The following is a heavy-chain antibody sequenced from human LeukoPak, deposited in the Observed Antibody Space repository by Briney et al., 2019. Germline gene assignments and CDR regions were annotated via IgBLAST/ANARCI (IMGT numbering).Heavy chain of an antibody. V-gene: IGHV1-2*02. CDR2: INPDSGDT. CDR1: GYTFTGYY. D-gene: IGHD5-12*01. CDR3: ARDRGYDSYDAFDI. J-gene: IGHJ3*02. Sequence: ASVKVSCKASGYTFTGYYIYWVRQAPGQGLEWMGWINPDSGDTNYAQKFQGRVTMTRDTSISTAYMELSRLRSDDTAVYYCARDRGYDSYDAFDIWGQGTMVTVSS.